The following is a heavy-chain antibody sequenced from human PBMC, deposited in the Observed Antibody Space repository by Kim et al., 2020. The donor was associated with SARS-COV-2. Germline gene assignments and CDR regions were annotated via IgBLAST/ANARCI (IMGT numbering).Heavy chain of an antibody. V-gene: IGHV4-34*01. D-gene: IGHD3-10*01. J-gene: IGHJ4*02. CDR3: ARSPLRFGEKEIDY. Sequence: SETLSLTCAVYGGSFSGYYWSWIRQPPGKGLEWIGEINHSGSTNYNPSLKSRVTISVDTSKNQFSLKLSSVTAADTAVYYCARSPLRFGEKEIDYWGQGTLVTVSS. CDR2: INHSGST. CDR1: GGSFSGYY.